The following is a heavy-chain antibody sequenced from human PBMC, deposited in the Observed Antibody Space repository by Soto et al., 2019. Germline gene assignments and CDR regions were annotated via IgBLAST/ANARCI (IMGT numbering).Heavy chain of an antibody. Sequence: GSLRLSCAASGFTFSSYNMNWVRQAPGKGLEWVSAITGSGTNTYYADSVKGRFTISRDNSKKTLYLQMNSLRAEDTAVYYCAKDYTAMDKFDYWGQGNLVTVSS. CDR2: ITGSGTNT. V-gene: IGHV3-23*01. CDR1: GFTFSSYN. D-gene: IGHD5-18*01. CDR3: AKDYTAMDKFDY. J-gene: IGHJ4*02.